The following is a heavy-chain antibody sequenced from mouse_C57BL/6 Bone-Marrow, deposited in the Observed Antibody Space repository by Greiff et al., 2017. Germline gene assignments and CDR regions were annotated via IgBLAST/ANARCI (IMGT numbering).Heavy chain of an antibody. Sequence: EVQLQESGPVLVKPGASVKMSCKASGYTFTDYYMHWVKQSPGQSLEWIGVINPYNGGTSYNQKFKGKATLTVDKSSSTAYMRLNSLTSEDSAVYDCARDGHWYFDVWGTGTTVTVSS. V-gene: IGHV1-19*01. J-gene: IGHJ1*03. CDR3: ARDGHWYFDV. D-gene: IGHD2-3*01. CDR2: INPYNGGT. CDR1: GYTFTDYY.